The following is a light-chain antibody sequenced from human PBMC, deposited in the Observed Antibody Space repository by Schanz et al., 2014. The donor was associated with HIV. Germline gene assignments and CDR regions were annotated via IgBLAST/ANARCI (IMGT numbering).Light chain of an antibody. Sequence: QSVLTQPPSASGSPGQSITISCTGTSSDVGGYNYASWYQQHPGKAPKLMIYDVSHRPSGVSNRFSGSKSGNTASLTISGLQTEDEADYYCSSYTSNRMVFRGGTKLTVL. CDR2: DVS. J-gene: IGLJ3*02. V-gene: IGLV2-14*03. CDR3: SSYTSNRMV. CDR1: SSDVGGYNY.